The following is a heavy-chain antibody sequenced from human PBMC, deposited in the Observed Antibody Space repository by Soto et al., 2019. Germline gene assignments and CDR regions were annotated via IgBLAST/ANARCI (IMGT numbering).Heavy chain of an antibody. CDR2: IIPIFGTA. CDR3: AEGRYYYDSSGYSGLRY. Sequence: QVQLVQSGAEVKKPGSSVKVSCKASGGTFSSYAISWVRQAPGQGLEWMGGIIPIFGTANYAQKFQGRVTITADESTSTAYMELSSLRSEDTAVYYCAEGRYYYDSSGYSGLRYWGQGTLVTVSS. J-gene: IGHJ4*02. CDR1: GGTFSSYA. D-gene: IGHD3-22*01. V-gene: IGHV1-69*12.